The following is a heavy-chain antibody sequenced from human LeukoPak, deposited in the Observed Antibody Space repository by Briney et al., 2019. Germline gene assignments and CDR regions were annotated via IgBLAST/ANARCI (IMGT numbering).Heavy chain of an antibody. V-gene: IGHV3-23*01. CDR3: AKYTARFGETFDY. CDR1: GFTFSSYA. D-gene: IGHD3-10*01. Sequence: PGGSLRLSCSVSGFTFSSYAMSWVRQAPGKGLEWVSHISGSGGSTYYADSVRGRFTISRDNSKNTLYLQMNSLRAEDTAVYYCAKYTARFGETFDYWGQGTLVTVSS. J-gene: IGHJ4*02. CDR2: ISGSGGST.